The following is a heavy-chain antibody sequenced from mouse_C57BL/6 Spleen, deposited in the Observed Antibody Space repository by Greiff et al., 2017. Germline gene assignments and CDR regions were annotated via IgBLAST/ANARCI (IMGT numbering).Heavy chain of an antibody. J-gene: IGHJ1*03. Sequence: VQLQQSGAELVRPGASVKLSCKASGYTFTDYYINWVKQRPGQGLEWIARIYPGSGNTYYNEKFKGKATLTAEKSSSTAYMQLSSLTSEDSAVYFCARGNTGYYWYFDVWGTGTTVTVSS. D-gene: IGHD5-2*01. CDR3: ARGNTGYYWYFDV. CDR2: IYPGSGNT. CDR1: GYTFTDYY. V-gene: IGHV1-76*01.